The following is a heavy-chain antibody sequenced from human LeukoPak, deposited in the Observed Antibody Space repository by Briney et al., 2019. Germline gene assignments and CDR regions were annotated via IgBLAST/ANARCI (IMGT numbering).Heavy chain of an antibody. CDR2: INHSGST. CDR1: GGSFSGHY. CDR3: ASGQYYDLWSGYYVD. V-gene: IGHV4-34*01. Sequence: PSETLSLTCAVYGGSFSGHYWSWIRQPPGKGLEWIGEINHSGSTNYNPSLESRVTISVDTSKNHFSLKLSSVTAADTAVYYCASGQYYDLWSGYYVDWGQGTLVIVSA. J-gene: IGHJ4*02. D-gene: IGHD3-3*01.